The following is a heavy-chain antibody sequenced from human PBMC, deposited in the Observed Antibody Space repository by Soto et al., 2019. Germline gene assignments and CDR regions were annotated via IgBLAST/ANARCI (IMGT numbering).Heavy chain of an antibody. Sequence: QVQLVESGGGVVQPGRSLRLSCAASGFTFSSYAMHWVRQAPGKGLEWVAVISYDGSNKYYADSVKGRFTISRDNSTNTLYVQMNSPRAEDTAVYYCARDDVDTAMVPCLDYWGQGTLVTVSS. CDR1: GFTFSSYA. J-gene: IGHJ4*02. V-gene: IGHV3-30-3*01. CDR3: ARDDVDTAMVPCLDY. D-gene: IGHD5-18*01. CDR2: ISYDGSNK.